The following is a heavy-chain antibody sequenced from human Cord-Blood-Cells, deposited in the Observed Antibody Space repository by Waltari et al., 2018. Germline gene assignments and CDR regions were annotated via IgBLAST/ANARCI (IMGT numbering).Heavy chain of an antibody. J-gene: IGHJ3*02. D-gene: IGHD3-9*01. V-gene: IGHV4-34*01. CDR1: GGSFSGYY. CDR2: INHSGST. Sequence: QVQLQQWGAGLLKPSETLSLTCAVYGGSFSGYYWRWIRQPPGKGLEWIGEINHSGSTNYNPSLKSRVTISVDTSKNQFSLKLSSVTAADTAVYYCARGKDDILTGNAFDIWGQGTMVTVSS. CDR3: ARGKDDILTGNAFDI.